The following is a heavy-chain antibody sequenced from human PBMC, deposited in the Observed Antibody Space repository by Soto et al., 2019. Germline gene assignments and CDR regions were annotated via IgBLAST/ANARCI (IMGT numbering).Heavy chain of an antibody. J-gene: IGHJ6*03. CDR2: IYYSGST. CDR1: GGSISSYY. Sequence: SETLSLTCTVSGGSISSYYWNWIRQPPGKGLEWIGYIYYSGSTNYNPSLKSRVTISVDTSKNQFSLKLSSVTAADTAVYYCARHPGRYYYYMDVWGKGTTVTVSS. V-gene: IGHV4-59*08. CDR3: ARHPGRYYYYMDV. D-gene: IGHD7-27*01.